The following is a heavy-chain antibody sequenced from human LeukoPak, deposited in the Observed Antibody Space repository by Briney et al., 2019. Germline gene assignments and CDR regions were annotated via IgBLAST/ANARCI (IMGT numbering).Heavy chain of an antibody. V-gene: IGHV3-48*03. CDR2: ICASGNPM. Sequence: RLSCAASGFTFSNYEMNWVRQAPGKGLEWISYICASGNPMFYADSVKGRFTISRDNAKNSLYLQMNSLRAEDTAIYYCAKDGGSGILYWDQGTLVTVSS. CDR3: AKDGGSGILY. J-gene: IGHJ4*02. D-gene: IGHD3-10*01. CDR1: GFTFSNYE.